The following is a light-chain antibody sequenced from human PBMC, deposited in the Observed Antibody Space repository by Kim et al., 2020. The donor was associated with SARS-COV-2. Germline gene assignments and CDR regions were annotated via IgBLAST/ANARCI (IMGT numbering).Light chain of an antibody. J-gene: IGLJ3*02. Sequence: GLRPTATLNCIGNSNNVGYEGAAWLQQHQGHPPKLLFYRDNNRPSGISERLAASRSGNTASLTITGLQPEDEADYYCSAWDRSLSAWVFGGGTQLTVL. V-gene: IGLV10-54*01. CDR2: RDN. CDR3: SAWDRSLSAWV. CDR1: SNNVGYEG.